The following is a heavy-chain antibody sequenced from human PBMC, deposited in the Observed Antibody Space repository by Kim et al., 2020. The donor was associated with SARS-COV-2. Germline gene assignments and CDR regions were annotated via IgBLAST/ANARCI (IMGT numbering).Heavy chain of an antibody. CDR3: ARSSLLDFDY. J-gene: IGHJ4*02. D-gene: IGHD2-15*01. Sequence: GGTNYAQRYQGRDTMTRDTSISTVYLEMTRLGSDDPAVYYCARSSLLDFDYWGQGTLVTVSS. CDR2: GGT. V-gene: IGHV1-2*02.